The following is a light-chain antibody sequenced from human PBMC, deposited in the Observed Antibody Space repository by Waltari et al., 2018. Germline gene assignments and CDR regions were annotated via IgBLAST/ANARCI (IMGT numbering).Light chain of an antibody. CDR2: RAS. J-gene: IGKJ1*01. V-gene: IGKV1-5*03. CDR1: QSVNNF. Sequence: IQMTQSPSPLSASVGDRVTITCRASQSVNNFLTWYQQKPGKAPNLLIYRASSLESGVPSRFSVSVSVTEFTHSISSLHPDEFAAHYCQEYNSYSRTFGQGTKVQIK. CDR3: QEYNSYSRT.